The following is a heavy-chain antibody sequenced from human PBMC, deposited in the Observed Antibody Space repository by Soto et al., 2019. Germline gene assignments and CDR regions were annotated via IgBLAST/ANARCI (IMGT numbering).Heavy chain of an antibody. D-gene: IGHD3-16*01. CDR3: ARHGDYARNYYGMDV. Sequence: GESLKSPCKGSVYSFTSCWIGWVRQMPGKGLEWMGIIYPGDSDTRYSPSFQGQVTISADKSISTAYLQWSSLKASDTAMYYFARHGDYARNYYGMDVWGKGTTVTVSS. CDR2: IYPGDSDT. CDR1: VYSFTSCW. V-gene: IGHV5-51*01. J-gene: IGHJ6*04.